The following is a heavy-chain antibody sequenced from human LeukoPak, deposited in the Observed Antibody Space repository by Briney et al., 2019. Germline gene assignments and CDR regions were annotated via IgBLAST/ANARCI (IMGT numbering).Heavy chain of an antibody. J-gene: IGHJ4*02. CDR1: GFTFSSYE. V-gene: IGHV3-48*03. D-gene: IGHD2-15*01. Sequence: GGSLRLSRAASGFTFSSYEMNWVRQAPGKGLEWGSYISSSGSTIYYADSVKGRFTISRDNSKNTLYLQMNSLRAEDTAVYYCAKDSSPRVNIVVVVAATFDYWGQGTLVTVSS. CDR2: ISSSGSTI. CDR3: AKDSSPRVNIVVVVAATFDY.